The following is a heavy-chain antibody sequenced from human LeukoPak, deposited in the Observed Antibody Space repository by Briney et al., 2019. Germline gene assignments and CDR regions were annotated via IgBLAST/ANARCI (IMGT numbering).Heavy chain of an antibody. J-gene: IGHJ4*02. CDR2: MNPNSGNT. V-gene: IGHV1-8*01. CDR3: ARAYSSGLIDY. Sequence: GASVKVSCKASGYTFTSYDINWVRQATGQGLGWMGWMNPNSGNTGYAQRFQGRVTMTRNTSISTAYMELSSLRSEDTAVYYCARAYSSGLIDYWGQGTLVTVSS. CDR1: GYTFTSYD. D-gene: IGHD6-19*01.